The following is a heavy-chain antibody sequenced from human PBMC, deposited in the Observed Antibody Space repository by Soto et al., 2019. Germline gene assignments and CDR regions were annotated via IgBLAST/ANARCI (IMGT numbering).Heavy chain of an antibody. J-gene: IGHJ3*02. CDR3: ARRPGYCSGGSCYPWSAFDI. V-gene: IGHV5-51*01. CDR2: IYPGDSDT. CDR1: GYSFTSYW. D-gene: IGHD2-15*01. Sequence: PGESLKISCKGSGYSFTSYWIGWVRQMPGKGLEWLGIIYPGDSDTRYSPSFQGQVTISADKSISTAYLQWSSLKASDTAMYYCARRPGYCSGGSCYPWSAFDIWGQGTMVTVSS.